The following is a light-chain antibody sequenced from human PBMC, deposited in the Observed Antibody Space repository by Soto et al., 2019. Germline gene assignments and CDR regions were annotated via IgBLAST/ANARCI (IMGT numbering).Light chain of an antibody. J-gene: IGLJ3*02. Sequence: QSALTQPPSASGSPGQSVTISCTGTSSDVGHYNYVSWYQQHPGKAPKLMIYEVNMRPSGVPDRFSGSKSGNTASLTVSGLQAEDEADYYCSSYAGSNRRVFGGGTKLTVL. CDR2: EVN. CDR1: SSDVGHYNY. CDR3: SSYAGSNRRV. V-gene: IGLV2-8*01.